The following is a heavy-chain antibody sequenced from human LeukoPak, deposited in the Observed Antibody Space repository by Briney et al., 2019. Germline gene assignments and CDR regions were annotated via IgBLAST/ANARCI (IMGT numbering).Heavy chain of an antibody. Sequence: ASVKVSYKTSGYSFTDYYIHLVRQAPGQGLEWMGWINPNSGGTKYAQKFQGRVTMTRDTSITTAYMELNSLRSDDTAIYYCARELKVVGASPNYWGQGTLVTVSS. CDR1: GYSFTDYY. V-gene: IGHV1-2*02. D-gene: IGHD2-15*01. J-gene: IGHJ4*02. CDR3: ARELKVVGASPNY. CDR2: INPNSGGT.